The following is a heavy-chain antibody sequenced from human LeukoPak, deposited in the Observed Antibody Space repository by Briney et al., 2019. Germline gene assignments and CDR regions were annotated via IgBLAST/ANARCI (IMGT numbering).Heavy chain of an antibody. D-gene: IGHD6-13*01. Sequence: SGNSFISFAISWVRQAPGQGLEWMGWISAYYGTTNYAQKFKGRVTMTTDTSTSTVYMELRSLRSDDTAVYYCAREARIAAAGTAAYWGQGTLVTVSS. J-gene: IGHJ4*02. CDR3: AREARIAAAGTAAY. CDR1: GNSFISFA. CDR2: ISAYYGTT. V-gene: IGHV1-18*01.